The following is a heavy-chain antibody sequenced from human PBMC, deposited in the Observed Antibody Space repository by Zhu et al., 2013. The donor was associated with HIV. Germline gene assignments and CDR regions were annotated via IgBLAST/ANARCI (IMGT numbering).Heavy chain of an antibody. D-gene: IGHD3-3*01. CDR1: GYTFTSYD. CDR2: MNPNSGNT. CDR3: ARDLGPFDWFDP. V-gene: IGHV1-8*01. J-gene: IGHJ5*02. Sequence: QVQLVQSGAEVKKPGASVKVSCKASGYTFTSYDINWVRQATGQGLEWMGWMNPNSGNTGYAQKFQGRVTITADESTSTAYMELSSLRSEDTAVYYCARDLGPFDWFDPWDQGTLVTVSS.